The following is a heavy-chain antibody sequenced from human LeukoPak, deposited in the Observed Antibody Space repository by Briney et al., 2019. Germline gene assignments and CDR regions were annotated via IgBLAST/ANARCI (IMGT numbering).Heavy chain of an antibody. D-gene: IGHD6-19*01. CDR2: IRFDGSNK. CDR3: AKRPAVAAPRLDAFDI. CDR1: GFTFSSYG. Sequence: GGSLRLSCAASGFTFSSYGMHWVRQAPGKGLEGVTFIRFDGSNKYYSESVKGRFTISRDNSKNTLYLQMNSLRTEATAVYYCAKRPAVAAPRLDAFDIWGQGTMVTVSS. V-gene: IGHV3-30*02. J-gene: IGHJ3*02.